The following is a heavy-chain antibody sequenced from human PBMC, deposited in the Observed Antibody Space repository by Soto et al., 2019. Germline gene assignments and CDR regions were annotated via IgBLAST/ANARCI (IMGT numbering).Heavy chain of an antibody. J-gene: IGHJ6*02. CDR3: AKDYYDSSGYYYRYGMDV. V-gene: IGHV3-30*18. Sequence: GSLRLSCAASGFTFSSYGMHWVRQAPGKGLEWVAVISYDGSNKYYADSVKGRFTISRDNSKNTLYLQMNSLRAEDTAVYYCAKDYYDSSGYYYRYGMDVWGQGTTVTVSS. D-gene: IGHD3-22*01. CDR1: GFTFSSYG. CDR2: ISYDGSNK.